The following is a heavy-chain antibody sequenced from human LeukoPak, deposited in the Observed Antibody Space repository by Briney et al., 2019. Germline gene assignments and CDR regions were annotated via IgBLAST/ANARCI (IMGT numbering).Heavy chain of an antibody. Sequence: GASVKVSCKASGYTFTSYAMNWVRQAPGQGLEWMGGIIPIFGKTNYAQKFQGRVTVTADESTSTAYLEVNSLTSADTAMYYCARDYDSSGPQKNFFDFWGQGTLVTVSS. V-gene: IGHV1-69*13. CDR2: IIPIFGKT. J-gene: IGHJ4*02. D-gene: IGHD3-22*01. CDR3: ARDYDSSGPQKNFFDF. CDR1: GYTFTSYA.